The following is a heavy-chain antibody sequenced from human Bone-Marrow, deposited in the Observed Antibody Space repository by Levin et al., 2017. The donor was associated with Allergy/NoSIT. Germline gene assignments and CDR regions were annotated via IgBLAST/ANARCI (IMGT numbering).Heavy chain of an antibody. V-gene: IGHV5-51*01. J-gene: IGHJ4*02. CDR3: ARRDSDGSTAFDY. CDR2: IFPSDSDT. Sequence: GESLKISCQASGYSFTSFWFGWVRQRPGKGLEWMGLIFPSDSDTRVSPSFQGQIIMSVDKSISTAYLQWSSLKASDTAMYYCARRDSDGSTAFDYWGQGTLVTVSP. CDR1: GYSFTSFW. D-gene: IGHD2-2*01.